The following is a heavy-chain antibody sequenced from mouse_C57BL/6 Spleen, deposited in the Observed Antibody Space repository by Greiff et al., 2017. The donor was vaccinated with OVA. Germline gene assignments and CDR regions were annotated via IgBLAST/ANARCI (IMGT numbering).Heavy chain of an antibody. CDR1: GYTFTSYW. V-gene: IGHV1-52*01. D-gene: IGHD2-4*01. CDR2: IDPSDSET. CDR3: ARGFYYDYDGNDY. J-gene: IGHJ2*01. Sequence: VKLQQPGAELVRPGSSVKLSCKASGYTFTSYWMHWVKQRPIQGLEWIGNIDPSDSETHYNQKFKDKATLTVDKSSSTAYMQLSSLTSEDSAVYYCARGFYYDYDGNDYWGQGTTLTVSS.